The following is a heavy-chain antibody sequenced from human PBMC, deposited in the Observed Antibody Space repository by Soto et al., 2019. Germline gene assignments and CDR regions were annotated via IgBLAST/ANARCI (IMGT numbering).Heavy chain of an antibody. D-gene: IGHD2-15*01. CDR3: ERAVGHCRGGNCP. CDR2: ISGYNGNT. V-gene: IGHV1-18*01. Sequence: QVQLVQSAAEVKKPGASVKVSCKASGYTFTSYGISWVRQAPGQGLEWMGWISGYNGNTKDAQHLQGRLTMTTDPSTSTAYMELRSLKADATAMYYCERAVGHCRGGNCPWGQGTLVTVSS. CDR1: GYTFTSYG. J-gene: IGHJ4*02.